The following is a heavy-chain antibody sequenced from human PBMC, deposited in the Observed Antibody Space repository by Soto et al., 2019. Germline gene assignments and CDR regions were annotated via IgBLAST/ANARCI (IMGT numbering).Heavy chain of an antibody. CDR2: IIPIFGSA. D-gene: IGHD6-19*01. CDR3: ARYSSGWWWFDP. V-gene: IGHV1-69*01. CDR1: GGIFTSYS. J-gene: IGHJ5*02. Sequence: QVQLVQSGAEVKKPGSSVKVSCKASGGIFTSYSISWVRQAPGQGLEWMGGIIPIFGSANYAQKFQGRVTITADESTSTAYMELSSLRSEDTAVYYCARYSSGWWWFDPWGQGTLVTVSS.